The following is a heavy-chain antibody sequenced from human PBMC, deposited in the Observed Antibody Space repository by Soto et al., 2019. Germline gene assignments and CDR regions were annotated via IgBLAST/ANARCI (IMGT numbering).Heavy chain of an antibody. D-gene: IGHD3-3*01. Sequence: EVQLVESGGGLVQPGGSLRLSCEASGFTFSRDEMNWVRQAPGKGLEWIAYIQNHGYSTHYAESVKGRFTISRDNAKNTLYLQMSSLTAEDTAIYYCARGYDAGCHFWYWGQGVLVTVSS. CDR1: GFTFSRDE. V-gene: IGHV3-48*03. J-gene: IGHJ4*02. CDR3: ARGYDAGCHFWY. CDR2: IQNHGYST.